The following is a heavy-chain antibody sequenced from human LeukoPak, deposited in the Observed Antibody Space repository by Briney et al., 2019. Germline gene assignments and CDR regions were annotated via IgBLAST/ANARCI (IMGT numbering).Heavy chain of an antibody. CDR1: GGTFSSYA. CDR2: IIPIFGTA. CDR3: ASRPMTTDAFDI. J-gene: IGHJ3*02. V-gene: IGHV1-69*13. Sequence: RRASVKVSCKASGGTFSSYAISWVRQAPGQGLEWMGGIIPIFGTANYAQKFQGRVTITADESTSTAYMELSSLRSEDTAVYYCASRPMTTDAFDIWGQGTMVTVSS. D-gene: IGHD3-22*01.